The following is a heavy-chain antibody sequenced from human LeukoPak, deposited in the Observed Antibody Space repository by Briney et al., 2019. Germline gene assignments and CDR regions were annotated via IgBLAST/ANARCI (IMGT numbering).Heavy chain of an antibody. D-gene: IGHD2/OR15-2a*01. J-gene: IGHJ4*02. CDR2: ITHPGVT. Sequence: PSETLSLTCAVYGGTFTDYYWSWIRQSPGKGLEWIGEITHPGVTKYNPSLKSRVSISVDTSKNQFSLKLSSVTAADTAVYYCATQILLCHYYWGQGTLVTVSS. V-gene: IGHV4-34*08. CDR3: ATQILLCHYY. CDR1: GGTFTDYY.